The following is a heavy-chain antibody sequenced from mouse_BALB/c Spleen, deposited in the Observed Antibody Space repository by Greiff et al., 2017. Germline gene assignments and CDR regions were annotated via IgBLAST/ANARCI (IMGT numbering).Heavy chain of an antibody. Sequence: TGGGLVQPKGSLKLSCAASGFTFNTNAMNWVRQAPGKGLEWVARIRSKSNNYATYYADSVKDRFTISRDDSQSMLYLQMNNLKTEDTAMYYCVREERITFAYWGQGTLVTVSA. CDR3: VREERITFAY. D-gene: IGHD2-4*01. CDR1: GFTFNTNA. CDR2: IRSKSNNYAT. J-gene: IGHJ3*01. V-gene: IGHV10S3*01.